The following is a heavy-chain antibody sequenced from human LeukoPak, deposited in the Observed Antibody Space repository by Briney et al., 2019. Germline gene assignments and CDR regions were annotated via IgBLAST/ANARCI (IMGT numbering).Heavy chain of an antibody. CDR2: MNPNSGNT. CDR1: GYTFTSYD. CDR3: ARSDSSGPPTLFYYYYGMDV. D-gene: IGHD6-19*01. J-gene: IGHJ6*02. V-gene: IGHV1-8*01. Sequence: ASVKVSCKASGYTFTSYDINWVRQATGQGLEWMGWMNPNSGNTGYAQKFQGRVTMTRNTSISTAYMELSSLRSEDTAVYYCARSDSSGPPTLFYYYYGMDVWGQGTTVTVSS.